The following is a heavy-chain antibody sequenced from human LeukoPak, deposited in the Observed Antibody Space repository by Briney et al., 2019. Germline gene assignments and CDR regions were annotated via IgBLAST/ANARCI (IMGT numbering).Heavy chain of an antibody. Sequence: GSLRPSCAASGFIFRSHWMTWVRQAPGRGLEWVARIKQDGSEKHYVDSVEGRFTLSRDDAKNSLYLQMNSLRVDDTAVYYCARGPNYGARVDYLDYWGQGTLVTVSS. CDR2: IKQDGSEK. J-gene: IGHJ4*02. D-gene: IGHD4-17*01. V-gene: IGHV3-7*01. CDR3: ARGPNYGARVDYLDY. CDR1: GFIFRSHW.